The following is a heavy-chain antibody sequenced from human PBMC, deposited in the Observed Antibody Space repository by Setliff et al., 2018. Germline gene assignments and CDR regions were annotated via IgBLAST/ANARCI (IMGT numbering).Heavy chain of an antibody. V-gene: IGHV3-7*01. J-gene: IGHJ4*02. D-gene: IGHD3-10*01. CDR1: GLTFNSYA. CDR2: INPHGSEK. Sequence: GGSLRLSCAASGLTFNSYAMSWVRQAPGKGLEWLASINPHGSEKYYADSVKGRFTISRDNAKNSLSLQMNNLRSEDTAVYYCFGAGTCSYWGQGTLVTVSS. CDR3: FGAGTCSY.